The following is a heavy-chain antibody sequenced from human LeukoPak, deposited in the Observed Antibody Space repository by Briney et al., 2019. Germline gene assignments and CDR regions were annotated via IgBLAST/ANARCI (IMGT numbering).Heavy chain of an antibody. CDR3: AHIALWLLPHDY. CDR2: IMNSFET. J-gene: IGHJ4*02. D-gene: IGHD3-22*01. Sequence: GGSLRLSCTASGFPFGNFAMSWVRQTPGKGLEWVSLIMNSFETYYGDSVRGRFTISRDNSKNTVYLQMNSLRAEDAAIYYCAHIALWLLPHDYWGQGTLVTVSS. CDR1: GFPFGNFA. V-gene: IGHV3-23*01.